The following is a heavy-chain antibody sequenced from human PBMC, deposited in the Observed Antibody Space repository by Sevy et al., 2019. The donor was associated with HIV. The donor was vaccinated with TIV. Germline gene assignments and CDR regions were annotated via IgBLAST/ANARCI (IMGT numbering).Heavy chain of an antibody. D-gene: IGHD3-22*01. Sequence: GGSLRLSCAASGFTFSSYAMNWVRQAPGKGLEWVATIYGSGGVTYYADSVKGRLTISRDNSKNTLFLQMNSLRAEDTVVYYCAGGRYDSSGSFDAFDIWGQGTMVTVSS. J-gene: IGHJ3*02. V-gene: IGHV3-23*01. CDR3: AGGRYDSSGSFDAFDI. CDR2: IYGSGGVT. CDR1: GFTFSSYA.